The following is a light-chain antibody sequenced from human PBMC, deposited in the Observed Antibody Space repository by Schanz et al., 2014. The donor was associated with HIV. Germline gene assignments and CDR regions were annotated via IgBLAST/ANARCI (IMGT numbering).Light chain of an antibody. V-gene: IGLV2-14*02. CDR3: SSYTSSSTVV. J-gene: IGLJ3*02. CDR2: EVN. Sequence: QSALTQPASVSGSPGQSITISCTGTSSDVGNYLLVSWYQQHPGKAPKLMIYEVNKRPSGVSNRFSGSKSGNTASLTISGLQAEDEADYYCSSYTSSSTVVFGGGTKLTVL. CDR1: SSDVGNYLL.